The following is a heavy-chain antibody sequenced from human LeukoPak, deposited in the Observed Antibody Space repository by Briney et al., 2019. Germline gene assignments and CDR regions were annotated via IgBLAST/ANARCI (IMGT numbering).Heavy chain of an antibody. CDR2: ISSSGSTI. V-gene: IGHV3-48*03. D-gene: IGHD3-10*01. J-gene: IGHJ4*02. CDR1: GFTFDDYA. Sequence: GGSLRLSCAASGFTFDDYAMTWVRQAPGKGLEWVSCISSSGSTIYYADSVKGRFTISRDNAKNSLYLQMNSLRAEDTAVYYCARHYYGSGSYFDYWGQGTLVTVSS. CDR3: ARHYYGSGSYFDY.